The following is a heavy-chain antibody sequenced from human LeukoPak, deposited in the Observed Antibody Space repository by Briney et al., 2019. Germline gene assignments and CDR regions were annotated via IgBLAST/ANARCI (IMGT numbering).Heavy chain of an antibody. J-gene: IGHJ4*02. V-gene: IGHV3-30*02. CDR3: AKVVGATTKYFDY. Sequence: GGSLRLSYAVSGFTFSSYGMHWVRQAPAKGLEWVAFIRYDGSNKYYADSVKGRFTISRDKSKNTLYLQMNSLRAEDTAVYYCAKVVGATTKYFDYWGQGTLVTVSS. CDR2: IRYDGSNK. CDR1: GFTFSSYG. D-gene: IGHD1-26*01.